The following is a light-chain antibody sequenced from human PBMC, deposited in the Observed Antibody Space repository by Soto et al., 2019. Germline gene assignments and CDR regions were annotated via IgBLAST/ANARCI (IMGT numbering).Light chain of an antibody. CDR2: GAS. CDR1: QSISDT. Sequence: DIGLTQSPATLSVSPGGRATLSCRASQSISDTLAWYQQKPGQAPRLLIYGASSRATGIPDRFSGSGSGTDFTLTISRLEPEDFAVYYCQQYGSPTFGQGTRLEIK. J-gene: IGKJ5*01. V-gene: IGKV3-20*01. CDR3: QQYGSPT.